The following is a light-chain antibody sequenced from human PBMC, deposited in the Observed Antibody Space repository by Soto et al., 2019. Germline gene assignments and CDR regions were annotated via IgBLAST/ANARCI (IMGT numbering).Light chain of an antibody. CDR1: SSDIGSYNR. CDR3: TSFTTSDTYV. Sequence: QSALTQPPSVSGSHGQSVTISCTGTSSDIGSYNRVSWYQQPPGAAPKLMICDVNNRPSGVPERFSGSKSGNTASLTIFGLQAEDEADYYCTSFTTSDTYVFGTGTKLTVL. J-gene: IGLJ1*01. V-gene: IGLV2-18*02. CDR2: DVN.